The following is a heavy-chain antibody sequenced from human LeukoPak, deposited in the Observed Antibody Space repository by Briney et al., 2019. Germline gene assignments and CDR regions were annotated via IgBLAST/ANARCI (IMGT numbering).Heavy chain of an antibody. CDR2: IKSKIDGGTT. V-gene: IGHV3-15*01. CDR3: TTVKFGELSSHFDY. Sequence: VGSLRLSCAVSGFTFSNAWMSWVRQAPGKGLEWVGRIKSKIDGGTTDYAAPVRGRFTISRDESKNTLYLQMSRLKTEDTAVYYCTTVKFGELSSHFDYWGQGTLVTVSS. D-gene: IGHD3-10*01. CDR1: GFTFSNAW. J-gene: IGHJ4*02.